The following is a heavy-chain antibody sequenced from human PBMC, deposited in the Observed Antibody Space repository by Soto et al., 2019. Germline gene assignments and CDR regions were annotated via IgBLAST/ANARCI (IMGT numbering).Heavy chain of an antibody. J-gene: IGHJ4*02. CDR1: GFSLSNDRMG. CDR3: ARIRRYSYGNDY. Sequence: QVTLKESGPVLVKPTETLTLTCTVSGFSLSNDRMGVSWIRQPPGKALEWLAHIFSNDEKSYRTSLKSRLTISKDTSKSHVVLTMTNRDTVDTATYYCARIRRYSYGNDYWGQGTLVTVSS. CDR2: IFSNDEK. D-gene: IGHD5-18*01. V-gene: IGHV2-26*01.